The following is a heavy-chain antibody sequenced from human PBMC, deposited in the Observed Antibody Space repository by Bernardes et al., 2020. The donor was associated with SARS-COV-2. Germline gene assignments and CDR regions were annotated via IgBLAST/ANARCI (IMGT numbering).Heavy chain of an antibody. Sequence: GGSLRLSCAASGFTVSSYYMNWVRQAPGKGLEWVSIIYSGGSTYYADSVKGRFTISRDISKNTLYLQMNSLRPEDTAVYYCARVFRPDRGYSYGSDYWGQGTLVTVSS. CDR2: IYSGGST. CDR3: ARVFRPDRGYSYGSDY. D-gene: IGHD5-18*01. V-gene: IGHV3-66*02. CDR1: GFTVSSYY. J-gene: IGHJ4*02.